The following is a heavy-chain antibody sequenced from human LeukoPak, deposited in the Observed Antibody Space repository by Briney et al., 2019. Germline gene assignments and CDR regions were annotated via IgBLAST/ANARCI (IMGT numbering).Heavy chain of an antibody. CDR3: ARAGDSSGYPPGDFDY. CDR1: GGSISSSSYY. CDR2: IYYSGST. J-gene: IGHJ4*02. Sequence: SETLSLTCTVSGGSISSSSYYWGWIRQPPGKGLEWIGSIYYSGSTYYNPSLKSRVTISVDTSKNQFSLKLSSVTAADTAMYYCARAGDSSGYPPGDFDYWGQGTLVTVSS. D-gene: IGHD3-22*01. V-gene: IGHV4-39*07.